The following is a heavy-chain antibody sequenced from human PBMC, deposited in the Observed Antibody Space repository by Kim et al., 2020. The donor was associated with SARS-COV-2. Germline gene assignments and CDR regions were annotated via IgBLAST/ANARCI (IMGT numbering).Heavy chain of an antibody. CDR1: GFTFSDYY. J-gene: IGHJ6*02. D-gene: IGHD3-16*02. Sequence: GGSLRLSCAASGFTFSDYYMSWIRQAPGKGLEWVSYISSSSRYTNYADSVKGRFTISRDNAKNSLDLQMNSLRAEDTAVYYCARVGYDYVWGSYRDYYYYYGMDVWGQGTTVTVSS. V-gene: IGHV3-11*05. CDR2: ISSSSRYT. CDR3: ARVGYDYVWGSYRDYYYYYGMDV.